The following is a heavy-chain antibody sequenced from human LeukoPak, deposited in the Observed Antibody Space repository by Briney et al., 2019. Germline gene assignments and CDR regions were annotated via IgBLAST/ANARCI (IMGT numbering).Heavy chain of an antibody. CDR2: IIPILGIA. V-gene: IGHV1-69*04. CDR1: GYTFTSYD. Sequence: GASVKASCKASGYTFTSYDINWVRQATGQGLEWMGRIIPILGIANYAQKFQGRVTITADKSTSTAYMELSSLRSEDTAVYYCARDPPLTRGLKLWFDPWGQGTLVTVSS. J-gene: IGHJ5*02. CDR3: ARDPPLTRGLKLWFDP. D-gene: IGHD2-2*01.